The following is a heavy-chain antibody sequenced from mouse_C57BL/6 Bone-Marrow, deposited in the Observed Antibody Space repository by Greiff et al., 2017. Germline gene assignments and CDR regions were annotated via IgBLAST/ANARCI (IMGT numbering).Heavy chain of an antibody. CDR2: INPNNGGT. CDR1: GYTFTDYY. Sequence: VQLQQSGPELVKPGASVKISCKASGYTFTDYYMNWVKQSHGKSLEWIGDINPNNGGTSYNKKLKGKATLTVDKSSSTAYMELRSLTSEDSAVYYCARKGDYGIWYVDVWGTGTTVTVSS. V-gene: IGHV1-26*01. CDR3: ARKGDYGIWYVDV. D-gene: IGHD2-4*01. J-gene: IGHJ1*03.